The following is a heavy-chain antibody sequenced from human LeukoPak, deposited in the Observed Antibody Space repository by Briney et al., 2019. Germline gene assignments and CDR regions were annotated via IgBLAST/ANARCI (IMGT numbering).Heavy chain of an antibody. CDR2: IYYGGST. CDR3: ARGHGIAADWFDP. D-gene: IGHD6-13*01. Sequence: SSETLSLTCTVSGGSISSYYRSWIRQPPGKGLEWIGYIYYGGSTNYNPSLKSRVTISVDTSKNQFSLKLSSVTAADTAVYYCARGHGIAADWFDPWGQGTLVTVSS. J-gene: IGHJ5*02. CDR1: GGSISSYY. V-gene: IGHV4-59*01.